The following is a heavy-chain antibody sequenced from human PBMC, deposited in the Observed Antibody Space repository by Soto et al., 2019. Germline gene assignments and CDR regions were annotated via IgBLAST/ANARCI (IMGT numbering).Heavy chain of an antibody. Sequence: ASVKVSCKASGYTFTSYGISWVRQAPGQGLEWMGWISAYNGNTNYAQKLQGRVTMTTDTSTSTAYLELRSLRSDDTAVYYCARVYYCSSTSCYAAVFDYYYYMDVWGKGTTVTVSS. V-gene: IGHV1-18*01. D-gene: IGHD2-2*01. CDR2: ISAYNGNT. CDR3: ARVYYCSSTSCYAAVFDYYYYMDV. CDR1: GYTFTSYG. J-gene: IGHJ6*03.